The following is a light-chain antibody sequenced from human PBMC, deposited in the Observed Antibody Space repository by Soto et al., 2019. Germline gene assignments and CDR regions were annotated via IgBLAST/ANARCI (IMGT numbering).Light chain of an antibody. Sequence: TQSPATLSLSPGERATLSCRASQSISIWLAWYQQNPGKAPKLLIYKASSLESGVPSRFSGSGSGTEFTLAISSLQPDDFATYYCQQYNSYPYTFGQGTKLEIK. CDR1: QSISIW. CDR3: QQYNSYPYT. CDR2: KAS. J-gene: IGKJ2*01. V-gene: IGKV1-5*03.